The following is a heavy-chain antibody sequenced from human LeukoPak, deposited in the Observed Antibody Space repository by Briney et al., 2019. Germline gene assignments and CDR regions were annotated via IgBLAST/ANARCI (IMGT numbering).Heavy chain of an antibody. V-gene: IGHV3-23*01. J-gene: IGHJ4*02. Sequence: GGSLRLSCAASGFTFSSYAMGWVRQAPGKGLEWVSIISGTGGTTYYADSVKGRFTISRDNSKNTLYLQMNSLGAEDTAVYYCAKAPTTGASSSLGYFDYWGQGTLVTVSS. CDR3: AKAPTTGASSSLGYFDY. CDR2: ISGTGGTT. CDR1: GFTFSSYA. D-gene: IGHD1-1*01.